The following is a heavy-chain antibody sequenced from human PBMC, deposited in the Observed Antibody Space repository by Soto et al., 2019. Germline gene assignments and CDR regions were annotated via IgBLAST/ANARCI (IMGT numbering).Heavy chain of an antibody. Sequence: QVQLMQSGAEVKKPGSSVKVSCTASGGTFSSYAISWVRQAPGQGLEWMGGIIPIVGSANYAQKFQGRVTITADESTSTAYMELSSLRSEDTAVYYCARSQGSSTSLEIYYYYYYGMDVWGQGTTVTVSS. CDR1: GGTFSSYA. V-gene: IGHV1-69*01. J-gene: IGHJ6*02. D-gene: IGHD2-2*01. CDR3: ARSQGSSTSLEIYYYYYYGMDV. CDR2: IIPIVGSA.